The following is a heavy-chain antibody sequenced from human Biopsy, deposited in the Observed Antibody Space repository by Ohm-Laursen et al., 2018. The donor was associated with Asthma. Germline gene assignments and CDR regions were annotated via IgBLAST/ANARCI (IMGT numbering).Heavy chain of an antibody. Sequence: GSLRLSCTASGFTFRSYAMHWVRQAPGKGLEYVSAINSNGGSTYHADSVRGRFTISRDNSKNTLYLQMNSLRAEDTAVYYCARDQGIAAAGTIFDYYYYGMDVWGQGTTVTVSS. CDR1: GFTFRSYA. D-gene: IGHD6-13*01. CDR3: ARDQGIAAAGTIFDYYYYGMDV. V-gene: IGHV3-64*04. J-gene: IGHJ6*02. CDR2: INSNGGST.